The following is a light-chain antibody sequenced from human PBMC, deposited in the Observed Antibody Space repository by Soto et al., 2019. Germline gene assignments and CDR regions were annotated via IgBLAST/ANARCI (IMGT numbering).Light chain of an antibody. Sequence: EIVLTQSPGTLSLSPGERATLFCRASQSFTTSQLAWYQQRPGQAPRVLIFGASRRATGIPDMFSGSGSGTDFTLTISRLEPEDSAVYYCQQYASSPRTFGQGTTVEIK. CDR1: QSFTTSQ. CDR3: QQYASSPRT. V-gene: IGKV3-20*01. CDR2: GAS. J-gene: IGKJ1*01.